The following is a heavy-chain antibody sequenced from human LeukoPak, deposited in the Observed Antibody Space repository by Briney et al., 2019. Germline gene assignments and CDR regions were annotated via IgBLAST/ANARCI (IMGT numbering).Heavy chain of an antibody. J-gene: IGHJ4*02. V-gene: IGHV3-74*01. CDR1: GFTFSKYW. D-gene: IGHD6-19*01. CDR3: ATKQWLAPPPDS. Sequence: GASLRLSCAASGFTFSKYWMLWVRQDPGEGLESVSRINTDGTVTTYADSVKGRFTVSRDNAGNTMCLQMNSVRDEDTAVYYCATKQWLAPPPDSWGQGTPVTVSS. CDR2: INTDGTVT.